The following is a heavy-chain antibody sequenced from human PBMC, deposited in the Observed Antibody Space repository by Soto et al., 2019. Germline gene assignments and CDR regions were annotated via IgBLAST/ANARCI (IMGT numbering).Heavy chain of an antibody. D-gene: IGHD3-16*01. V-gene: IGHV1-18*01. CDR2: INAYNGNT. Sequence: GASVKVSCKASGYRFTSYGIAWVRQAPGQGLEWMGWINAYNGNTNYAQNLQGRVTLTTDTSTSTAYMELRSLRSNDTAVYYCAMVDVYVTPSPQDVWGQGTTVTV. J-gene: IGHJ6*02. CDR3: AMVDVYVTPSPQDV. CDR1: GYRFTSYG.